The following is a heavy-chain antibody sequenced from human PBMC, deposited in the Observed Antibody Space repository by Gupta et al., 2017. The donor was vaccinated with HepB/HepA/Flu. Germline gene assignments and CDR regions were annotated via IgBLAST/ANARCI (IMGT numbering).Heavy chain of an antibody. J-gene: IGHJ4*02. CDR3: ARDAYGGDCGSGGYFDS. CDR1: GFTFSRSW. D-gene: IGHD3-3*01. CDR2: IKEDGSEK. Sequence: EVQMVESGGNLVQPGGSLRLSCAAPGFTFSRSWMSWVRQAPGKGLEWVANIKEDGSEKYYVDSAKCRVTISRENAKNSLYLQMNSLRAEDTAIEDCARDAYGGDCGSGGYFDSWGQGTLVTVSS. V-gene: IGHV3-7*01.